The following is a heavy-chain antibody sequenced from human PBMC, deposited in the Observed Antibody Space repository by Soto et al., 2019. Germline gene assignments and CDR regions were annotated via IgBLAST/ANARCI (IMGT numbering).Heavy chain of an antibody. CDR2: ISYDGSNK. V-gene: IGHV3-30-3*01. Sequence: GWSLRLSCAASVFTFSGYAMHWFRQAPGKGLEWVAVISYDGSNKYYADSVKGRFTISRDNSKNTLYLQMNSLRAEDTAVYYCARVLLWSYGMDVWGQGTTVTVSS. J-gene: IGHJ6*02. D-gene: IGHD3-10*01. CDR3: ARVLLWSYGMDV. CDR1: VFTFSGYA.